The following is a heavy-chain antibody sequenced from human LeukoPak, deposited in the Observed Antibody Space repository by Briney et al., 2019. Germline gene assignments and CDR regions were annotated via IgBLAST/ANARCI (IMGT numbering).Heavy chain of an antibody. Sequence: GRSLRLSCAASGFTFSSCKMHWVRQAAGKGLGWVAVISYDGSIEYYVDSVKGRFTISRDNSKNTLFLQMNSLRAEDTAVYYCAKAGDGYNELNYWGQGTRVTVSS. J-gene: IGHJ4*02. CDR2: ISYDGSIE. CDR1: GFTFSSCK. D-gene: IGHD5-24*01. CDR3: AKAGDGYNELNY. V-gene: IGHV3-30*18.